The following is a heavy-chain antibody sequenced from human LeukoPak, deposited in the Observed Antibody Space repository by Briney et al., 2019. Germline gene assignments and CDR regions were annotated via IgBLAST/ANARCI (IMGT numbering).Heavy chain of an antibody. CDR1: GGSISSGGYY. CDR2: IYYSGST. CDR3: ARRRVVVASTDGASGAFDI. V-gene: IGHV4-31*03. Sequence: PSETLSLTCTVSGGSISSGGYYWSWIRQHPGKGLEWIGYIYYSGSTYYNPSLRSRVTISVDTSKNQFSLKLSSVTAADTAVYFCARRRVVVASTDGASGAFDIWGQGTMVTVSS. J-gene: IGHJ3*02. D-gene: IGHD2-15*01.